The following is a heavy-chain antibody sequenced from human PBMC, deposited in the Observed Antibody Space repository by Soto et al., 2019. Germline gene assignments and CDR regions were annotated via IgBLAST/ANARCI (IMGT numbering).Heavy chain of an antibody. Sequence: SVKVCCKSSESTFSSYAISWGRQAAGQGLGLMGGIIPIFGTANYAQKFEGRVTITADESTSTAYMELRSLRSEDKAVYYCARDRVVVVVAAHSYYYYYGMDVWGQGTTVTVSS. J-gene: IGHJ6*02. CDR3: ARDRVVVVVAAHSYYYYYGMDV. V-gene: IGHV1-69*13. CDR1: ESTFSSYA. D-gene: IGHD2-15*01. CDR2: IIPIFGTA.